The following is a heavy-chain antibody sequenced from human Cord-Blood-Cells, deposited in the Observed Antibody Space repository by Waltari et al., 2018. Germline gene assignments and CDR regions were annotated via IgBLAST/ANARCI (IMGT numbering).Heavy chain of an antibody. Sequence: QVQLQQWGAGLLKPSATLSLTCPVFGVSFCGYYVSWIRQPPGKGLEWIGEINHSGSTNYNPSLKSRVTISVDTSKNQFSLKLSSVTAADTAVYYCATSSSSSVGYWGQGTLVTVSS. V-gene: IGHV4-34*01. J-gene: IGHJ4*02. CDR2: INHSGST. CDR1: GVSFCGYY. CDR3: ATSSSSSVGY. D-gene: IGHD6-6*01.